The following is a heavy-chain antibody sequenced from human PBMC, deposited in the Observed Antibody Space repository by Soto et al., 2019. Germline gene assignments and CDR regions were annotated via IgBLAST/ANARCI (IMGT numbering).Heavy chain of an antibody. J-gene: IGHJ3*02. D-gene: IGHD4-17*01. Sequence: SETLSLTCTVSGGSISSSSYYWGWIRQPPGKGLEWIGSIYYSGSTYYNPSLKSRVTISVDTSKNQFSLKLSSVTAADTAVYYCARGDYGDSDFDIWGQGTMVTVSS. CDR1: GGSISSSSYY. CDR3: ARGDYGDSDFDI. V-gene: IGHV4-39*01. CDR2: IYYSGST.